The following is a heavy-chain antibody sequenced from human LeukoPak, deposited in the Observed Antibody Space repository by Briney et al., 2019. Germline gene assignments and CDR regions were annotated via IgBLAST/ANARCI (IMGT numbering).Heavy chain of an antibody. V-gene: IGHV3-30*14. Sequence: GGSLRLSCAASGFTFSSYAMHWVRQAPGKGLEWVAVISYDGSNKYYADSVKGRFTISRDNSKNTLSLQMNSLRAEDTAVYYCAKDRCSSATCVFDYWGQGTLVTVSS. CDR1: GFTFSSYA. J-gene: IGHJ4*02. CDR2: ISYDGSNK. CDR3: AKDRCSSATCVFDY. D-gene: IGHD2-2*01.